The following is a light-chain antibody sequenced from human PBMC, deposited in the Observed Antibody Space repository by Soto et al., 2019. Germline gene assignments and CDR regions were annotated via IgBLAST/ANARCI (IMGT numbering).Light chain of an antibody. CDR3: QQYSSYLYT. V-gene: IGKV1-5*01. J-gene: IGKJ2*01. CDR2: DAS. Sequence: DIQMTQSPSTLSASVGDRVTITCRASQSVSNWLAWYQQKPGEAPKLLIYDASSLEGGVPSRFSGSGSGTEFNLTISSLQPDDFATYYCQQYSSYLYTFGLGTKVEIK. CDR1: QSVSNW.